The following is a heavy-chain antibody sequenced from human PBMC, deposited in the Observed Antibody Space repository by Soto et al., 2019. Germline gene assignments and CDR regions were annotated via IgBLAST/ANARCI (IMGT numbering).Heavy chain of an antibody. CDR2: IYTSGST. CDR1: GGSISSYY. J-gene: IGHJ5*02. D-gene: IGHD4-17*01. Sequence: PSETLSLTCTVCGGSISSYYGSWIRQPAGKGLEWIGRIYTSGSTNYNPSLKSRVTMSVDTSKSQFSLKLSSVTAADTAVYYCARNDYEAGRVGNWFDPWGQGTLVTVSS. V-gene: IGHV4-4*07. CDR3: ARNDYEAGRVGNWFDP.